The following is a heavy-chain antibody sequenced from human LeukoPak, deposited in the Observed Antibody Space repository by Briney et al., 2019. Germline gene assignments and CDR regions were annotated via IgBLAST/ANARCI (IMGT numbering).Heavy chain of an antibody. CDR1: GFTFSSYS. Sequence: PGGFLRPSCAASGFTFSSYSMNWVRPAPGEGLEGAATLKEDGSEKYYVDSVKGRFTISRDNAKNSLYLQMNSLRVEDTAVYYCARDLGYCSGGICYTIFDYWGQGTLVTVSS. D-gene: IGHD2-15*01. CDR2: LKEDGSEK. J-gene: IGHJ4*01. V-gene: IGHV3-7*01. CDR3: ARDLGYCSGGICYTIFDY.